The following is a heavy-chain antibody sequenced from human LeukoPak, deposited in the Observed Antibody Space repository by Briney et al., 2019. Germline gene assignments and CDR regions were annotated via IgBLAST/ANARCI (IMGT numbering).Heavy chain of an antibody. Sequence: PGGSLRLSCAASGFTFSNYAMSWVRQAPGKGLEWVSSISSGGGTTYYADSVKGRFTISRDTSMNTLYLQMNSLRAEDTAVYYCAKTIAIAAAGYFFDYWGQGTLVTVSS. CDR3: AKTIAIAAAGYFFDY. V-gene: IGHV3-23*01. CDR2: ISSGGGTT. J-gene: IGHJ4*02. CDR1: GFTFSNYA. D-gene: IGHD6-13*01.